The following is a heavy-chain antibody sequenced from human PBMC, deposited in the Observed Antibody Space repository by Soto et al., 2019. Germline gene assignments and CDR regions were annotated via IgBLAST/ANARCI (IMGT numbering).Heavy chain of an antibody. CDR3: VGEVGFQLIY. J-gene: IGHJ4*02. V-gene: IGHV3-48*01. CDR1: GFTFSTHS. Sequence: GGSLRLSCAASGFTFSTHSMNWVRQAPGKGLEWISYITSNSVTMYADSVKGRFTISRDNAENSLYLQMNSLRVEDTAVYFCVGEVGFQLIYWGQGTLVTVSS. CDR2: ITSNSVTM. D-gene: IGHD2-2*01.